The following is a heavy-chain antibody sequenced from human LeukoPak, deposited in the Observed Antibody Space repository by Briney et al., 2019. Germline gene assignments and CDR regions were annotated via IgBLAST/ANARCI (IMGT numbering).Heavy chain of an antibody. V-gene: IGHV1-69*13. J-gene: IGHJ4*02. CDR2: IIPIFGTA. D-gene: IGHD3-3*02. CDR1: GGTFSSYA. Sequence: SVKVSCKASGGTFSSYAISWVRQAPGQGLEWMGGIIPIFGTANYAQKFQGRVTITADESTSTAYMELSSLRSGDTAVYYCARGRAISRGLSPPGYWGQGTLVTVSS. CDR3: ARGRAISRGLSPPGY.